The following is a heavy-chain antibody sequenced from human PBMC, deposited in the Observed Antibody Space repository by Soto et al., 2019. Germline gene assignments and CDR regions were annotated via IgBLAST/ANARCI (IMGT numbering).Heavy chain of an antibody. Sequence: PSETLSLTCAVYGGSFSGYYWSWIRQPPGKGLEWIGEINHSGSTNYNPSLKSRVTISVDTSKNQISLKLSSVTAADTAVYYCARVWFGELVPLHYWGQGTLVTVSS. CDR2: INHSGST. CDR1: GGSFSGYY. J-gene: IGHJ4*02. CDR3: ARVWFGELVPLHY. V-gene: IGHV4-34*01. D-gene: IGHD3-10*01.